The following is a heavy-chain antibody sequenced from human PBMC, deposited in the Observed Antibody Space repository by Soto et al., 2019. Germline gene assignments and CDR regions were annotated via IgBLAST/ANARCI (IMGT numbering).Heavy chain of an antibody. J-gene: IGHJ5*02. CDR3: ARGLDNCSGGSCYLSFDP. Sequence: SETLSLTCAVSGGSISSGGYSWSWIRQPPGKGLEWIGYIYHSGSTNYNPSLKSRVTISVDKSKNQFSLKLSSVTAADTAVYYCARGLDNCSGGSCYLSFDPWGQGTLVTVSS. D-gene: IGHD2-15*01. CDR2: IYHSGST. V-gene: IGHV4-30-2*01. CDR1: GGSISSGGYS.